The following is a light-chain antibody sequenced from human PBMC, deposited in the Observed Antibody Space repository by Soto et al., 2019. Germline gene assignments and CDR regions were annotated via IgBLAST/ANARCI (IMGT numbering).Light chain of an antibody. Sequence: DIQMTQSPSTLSASVGDRVSITCRTSQNIKSRLAWYQQKPGKAPKLLIYMASSLQSGVPSRFSGSGSGTEFPLTINSLQPDDFATYFCQEYDGHCTFGQGTKLEMK. CDR2: MAS. J-gene: IGKJ2*02. V-gene: IGKV1-5*03. CDR3: QEYDGHCT. CDR1: QNIKSR.